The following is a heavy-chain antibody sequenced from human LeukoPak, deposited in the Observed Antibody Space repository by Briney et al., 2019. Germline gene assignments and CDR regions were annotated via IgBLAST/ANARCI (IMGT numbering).Heavy chain of an antibody. V-gene: IGHV3-23*01. CDR3: TKDLRGWSNS. J-gene: IGHJ5*01. Sequence: PGGSLRLSCAASGFTLTSYAMSWVRQAPGKGLEWVSAMSGSGDGTNYADSVKGRFTISRDNSKNTVYLQMNSLRADDTAVYYCTKDLRGWSNSWGQGTLVTVSS. D-gene: IGHD5/OR15-5a*01. CDR1: GFTLTSYA. CDR2: MSGSGDGT.